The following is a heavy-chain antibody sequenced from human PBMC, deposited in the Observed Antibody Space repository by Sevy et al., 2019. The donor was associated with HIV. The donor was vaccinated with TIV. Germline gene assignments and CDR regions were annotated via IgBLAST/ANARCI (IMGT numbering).Heavy chain of an antibody. CDR3: ARVKGGGSCWAFDP. V-gene: IGHV4-31*03. CDR1: GGSISSGGYY. CDR2: IYYSGST. J-gene: IGHJ5*02. Sequence: SETLSLTCTVSGGSISSGGYYWSWIRQHPGKGLEWIGYIYYSGSTYYNPSLKSRVSISVDTSKNQFSLKLSSVTAADTAVYYCARVKGGGSCWAFDPRGQGTLVTVSS. D-gene: IGHD2-15*01.